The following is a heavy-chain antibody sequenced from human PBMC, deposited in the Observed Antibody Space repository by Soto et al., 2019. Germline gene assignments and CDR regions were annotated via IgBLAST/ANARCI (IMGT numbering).Heavy chain of an antibody. D-gene: IGHD2-2*01. J-gene: IGHJ6*02. V-gene: IGHV4-34*01. CDR1: GGSFSDAY. CDR2: VSHSGGT. Sequence: SVTLSLTCAIYGGSFSDAYWSWIRQPPGKGLEWIGKVSHSGGTKENPSLKSRVTISADTSKNQFSLSLISVTAACTAVYYFAREIMVVVRAPVRVAAGAQYDGTDVRG. CDR3: AREIMVVVRAPVRVAAGAQYDGTDV.